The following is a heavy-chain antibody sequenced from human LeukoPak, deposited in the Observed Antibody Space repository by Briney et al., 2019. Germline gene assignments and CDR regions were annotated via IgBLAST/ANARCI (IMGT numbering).Heavy chain of an antibody. CDR3: ARVGSIVVVPAAILEDY. D-gene: IGHD2-2*02. CDR2: INPNSGGT. J-gene: IGHJ4*02. Sequence: ASVKVSCKASGYTFTSYYMHWVRQAPGQGLEWMGWINPNSGGTNYVQKFQGRVTMTRDTSISTAYMELSRLRSDDTAVYYCARVGSIVVVPAAILEDYWGQGTLVTVSS. V-gene: IGHV1-2*02. CDR1: GYTFTSYY.